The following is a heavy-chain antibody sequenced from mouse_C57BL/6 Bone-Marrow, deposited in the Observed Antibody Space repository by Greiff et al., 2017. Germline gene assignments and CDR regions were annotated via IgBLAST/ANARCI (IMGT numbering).Heavy chain of an antibody. V-gene: IGHV5-17*01. CDR1: GFTFSDYG. CDR3: ARHGSSYWYFDV. J-gene: IGHJ1*03. Sequence: EVKVVESGGGLVKPGGSLKLSCAASGFTFSDYGMHWVRQAPEKGLEWVAYISSGSSTIYYADTVKGRFTISRDNAKNTLFLQMTSLRSEDTAMYYCARHGSSYWYFDVWGTGTRSPSPQ. CDR2: ISSGSSTI. D-gene: IGHD1-1*01.